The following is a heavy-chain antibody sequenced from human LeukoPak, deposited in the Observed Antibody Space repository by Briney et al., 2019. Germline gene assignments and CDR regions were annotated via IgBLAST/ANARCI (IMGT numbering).Heavy chain of an antibody. CDR3: ASLLTPYHGSGGGGMDV. J-gene: IGHJ6*02. Sequence: GGSLRLSCAASGFTFSAHWMYWVRQAPGKELVWVSRISGDGSMTSYADSVKGRFTISRDNAKDTLFLQMTSLRVEDTAVYSCASLLTPYHGSGGGGMDVWGQGTTVTVSS. V-gene: IGHV3-74*01. CDR1: GFTFSAHW. CDR2: ISGDGSMT. D-gene: IGHD3-10*01.